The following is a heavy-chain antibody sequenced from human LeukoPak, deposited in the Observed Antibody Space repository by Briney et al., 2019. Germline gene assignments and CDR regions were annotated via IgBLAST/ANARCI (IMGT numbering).Heavy chain of an antibody. J-gene: IGHJ4*02. Sequence: PSETLSLTCAVYGGSFSGYYWSWIRQPPGKGLEWIGEINHSGSTNYNPSLKSRVTISVDTPKNQFSLKLSSVTAADTAVYYCATLSYCSGGSCYHDYWGQGTLVTVSS. CDR1: GGSFSGYY. D-gene: IGHD2-15*01. V-gene: IGHV4-34*01. CDR2: INHSGST. CDR3: ATLSYCSGGSCYHDY.